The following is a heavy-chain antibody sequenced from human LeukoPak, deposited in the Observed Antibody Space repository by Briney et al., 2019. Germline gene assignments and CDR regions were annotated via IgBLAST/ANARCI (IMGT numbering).Heavy chain of an antibody. Sequence: PGGSLRLSCAASGFTFSSYGMNWVRQPPGKGLEWVSYISSTSSNINYADSVKGRFTISRDNAKNSLYLQMNSLRAEDTAVYYCARDVAARPRWFAPWGQGTLVTVSS. D-gene: IGHD6-6*01. CDR3: ARDVAARPRWFAP. J-gene: IGHJ5*02. V-gene: IGHV3-48*01. CDR1: GFTFSSYG. CDR2: ISSTSSNI.